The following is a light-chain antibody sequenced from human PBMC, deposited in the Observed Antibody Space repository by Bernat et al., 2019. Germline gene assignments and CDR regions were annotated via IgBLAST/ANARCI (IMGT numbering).Light chain of an antibody. CDR2: AAS. CDR3: QGDVT. Sequence: DIQLTQSPSFLSASVGDRVTITCRASQGISSYLAWYQQKPGKAPKLLIYAASTLQSGVPSRFSGSGSGTEFTFTISSLQPEDFATYYCQGDVTFGPGTKIDIK. CDR1: QGISSY. J-gene: IGKJ3*01. V-gene: IGKV1-9*01.